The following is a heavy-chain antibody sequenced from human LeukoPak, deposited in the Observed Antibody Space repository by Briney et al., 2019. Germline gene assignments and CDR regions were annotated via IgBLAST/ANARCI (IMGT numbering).Heavy chain of an antibody. CDR3: VRDNAYTFDY. J-gene: IGHJ4*01. CDR2: INTNGDSA. D-gene: IGHD5-24*01. V-gene: IGHV3-74*01. CDR1: GFKFSSYW. Sequence: GESLRLSCAVSGFKFSSYWMNWVRQVPGKGLMWVAHINTNGDSANYADSVKGRFTISRDNAKSTLSLQMNSLRAEDTAIYYCVRDNAYTFDYWGQGTLVTVSS.